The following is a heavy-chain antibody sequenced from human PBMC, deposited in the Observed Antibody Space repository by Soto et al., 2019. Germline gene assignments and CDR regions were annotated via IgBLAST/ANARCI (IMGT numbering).Heavy chain of an antibody. Sequence: PSEPLSLTFNTVGTEYSDHYCTSIQKTPGPGLEWIGEINHSGSTNYNPSLKSRVTISVDTSKNQFSLKLTSVTAADTAVYYCARDKITGLFDYWGQGTLVTV. CDR3: ARDKITGLFDY. J-gene: IGHJ4*02. CDR1: GTEYSDHY. CDR2: INHSGST. V-gene: IGHV4-34*01. D-gene: IGHD2-8*02.